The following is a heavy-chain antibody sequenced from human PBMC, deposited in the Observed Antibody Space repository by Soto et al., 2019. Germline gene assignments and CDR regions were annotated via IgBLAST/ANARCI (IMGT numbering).Heavy chain of an antibody. CDR3: ARDFYTGSGPCY. J-gene: IGHJ4*02. CDR2: IRDNVTDK. Sequence: GGSLRLSWPAFGLTLDTYSMNWVRQAPGKGLEWVSSIRDNVTDKYYADPVTARFTASRDNAKHSLYLQMKCLRSEDKGLSYCARDFYTGSGPCYWGQRTLVTVSS. D-gene: IGHD3-10*01. V-gene: IGHV3-21*01. CDR1: GLTLDTYS.